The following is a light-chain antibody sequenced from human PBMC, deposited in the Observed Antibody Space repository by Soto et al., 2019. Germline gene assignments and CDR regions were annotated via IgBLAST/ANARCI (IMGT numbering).Light chain of an antibody. CDR2: AAS. V-gene: IGKV1-5*01. CDR1: ESISSW. CDR3: QQYYSYSKT. Sequence: DLPMTQSPSTLSASVGDRVTITYRASESISSWLAWYQQKPGKAPRLLIYAASRLGSGVPSRFSGSGSGTEFTLTISSLQPDDLATYYCQQYYSYSKTFGQGTKVDIK. J-gene: IGKJ1*01.